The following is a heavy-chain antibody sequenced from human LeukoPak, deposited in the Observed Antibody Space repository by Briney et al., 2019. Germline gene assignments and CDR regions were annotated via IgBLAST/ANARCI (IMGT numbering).Heavy chain of an antibody. CDR3: ARTSLRRVAATQLRPTYFDY. Sequence: GGSLRLSCAASGFTFSSYWMSWVRQAPGKGLEWVANIKQDGSEKYYVDSVKGRFTISRDNAKNSLYLQMNSLRAEDTAVYYCARTSLRRVAATQLRPTYFDYWGQGTLVTVSS. D-gene: IGHD2-15*01. CDR2: IKQDGSEK. CDR1: GFTFSSYW. J-gene: IGHJ4*02. V-gene: IGHV3-7*01.